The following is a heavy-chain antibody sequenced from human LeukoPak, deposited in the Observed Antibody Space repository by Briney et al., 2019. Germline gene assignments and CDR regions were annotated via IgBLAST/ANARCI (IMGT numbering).Heavy chain of an antibody. J-gene: IGHJ6*03. CDR3: ARGRGTGSSSSWYEDYYYYYMDV. D-gene: IGHD6-13*01. Sequence: SVKVSCKASGGTFIHYSISWVRQAPGQGLEWMGGIIPVFGTTNYAQKFQGRVTITTDESTSTAYLELSSLRSEDTAVYYCARGRGTGSSSSWYEDYYYYYMDVWGKGTTVTVSS. CDR1: GGTFIHYS. V-gene: IGHV1-69*05. CDR2: IIPVFGTT.